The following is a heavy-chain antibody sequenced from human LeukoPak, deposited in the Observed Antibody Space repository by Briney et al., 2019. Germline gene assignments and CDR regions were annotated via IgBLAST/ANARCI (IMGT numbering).Heavy chain of an antibody. J-gene: IGHJ4*02. CDR1: GGSISSSNYY. CDR2: IFYSGST. CDR3: AGLVVATATIDY. Sequence: PSETLSLTCTVSGGSISSSNYYWGWIRQPPGKGLEWIGSIFYSGSTYYNPSLKSRVTISVDTSKKQFSLKLSSVTAADTAVYYCAGLVVATATIDYWGQGTLVTVSS. V-gene: IGHV4-39*01. D-gene: IGHD2-21*02.